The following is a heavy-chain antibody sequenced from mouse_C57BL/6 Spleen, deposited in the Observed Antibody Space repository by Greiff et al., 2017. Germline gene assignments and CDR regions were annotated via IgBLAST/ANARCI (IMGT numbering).Heavy chain of an antibody. V-gene: IGHV1-50*01. CDR1: GYTFTSYW. J-gene: IGHJ2*01. CDR2: IDPSDSYT. CDR3: ARRGRHYSNYDALASYFDY. D-gene: IGHD2-5*01. Sequence: QVQLQQSGAELVKPGASVKLSCKASGYTFTSYWMQWVKQRPGQGLEWIGEIDPSDSYTNYNQKFKGKATLTVDTSSSTAYMQLSSLTSEDSAVYYCARRGRHYSNYDALASYFDYWGQGTTLTVSS.